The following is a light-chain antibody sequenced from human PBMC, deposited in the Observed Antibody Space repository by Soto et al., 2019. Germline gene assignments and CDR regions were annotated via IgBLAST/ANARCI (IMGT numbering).Light chain of an antibody. V-gene: IGKV3-20*01. CDR2: GAS. Sequence: EIVLTQSPGTLSLSPGERATLSCRASQSINNRYLAWYQQKPGQAPRLLIYGASSRATGTPDRFIGSGSGTDFTLTISRLEPEDYSVYYCQQFGSAPGFTCGPGTKVDIK. J-gene: IGKJ3*01. CDR1: QSINNRY. CDR3: QQFGSAPGFT.